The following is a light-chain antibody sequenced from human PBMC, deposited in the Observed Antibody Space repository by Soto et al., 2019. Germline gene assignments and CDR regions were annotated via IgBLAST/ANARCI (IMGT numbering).Light chain of an antibody. Sequence: EIVLTQSPGTLSLSPGERATLSCRASQSVSSNYLAWYQQKPGQAPRLLIYGASSRATGIPDRFSGGGSGTDFTLTISRLEPEDFAVYYCQQYVSSPMYTFGQGSKLEIK. CDR1: QSVSSNY. V-gene: IGKV3-20*01. CDR2: GAS. CDR3: QQYVSSPMYT. J-gene: IGKJ2*01.